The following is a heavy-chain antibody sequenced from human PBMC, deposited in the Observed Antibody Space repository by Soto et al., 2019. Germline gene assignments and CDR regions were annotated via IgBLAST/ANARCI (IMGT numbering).Heavy chain of an antibody. D-gene: IGHD6-19*01. J-gene: IGHJ3*02. CDR2: IIPIFATA. Sequence: QVQLVQSGAEVKKPGSSVKVSCKASGGTFSSYAITWVRQAPGQGLEWMGGIIPIFATANYAQKFQGRVTIXXDXSXXTAYMELSSLRSEDTAVYYCSALQYSSGWAGAFDIWGQGTMVTVSS. V-gene: IGHV1-69*12. CDR3: SALQYSSGWAGAFDI. CDR1: GGTFSSYA.